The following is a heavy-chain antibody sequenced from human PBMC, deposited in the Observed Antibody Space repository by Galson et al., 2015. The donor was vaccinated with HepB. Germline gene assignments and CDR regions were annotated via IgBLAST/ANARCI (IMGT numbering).Heavy chain of an antibody. Sequence: QSGAEVKKPGESLRISCKGSGYSFTSYWISWVRQMPGKGLEWMGRIDPSDSYTNYSPSFQGHVTISADKSISTAYLQWSSLKASDTAMYYCARQVVVPAAKLEASNWFDPWGQGTLVTVSS. CDR3: ARQVVVPAAKLEASNWFDP. D-gene: IGHD2-2*01. CDR1: GYSFTSYW. J-gene: IGHJ5*02. CDR2: IDPSDSYT. V-gene: IGHV5-10-1*01.